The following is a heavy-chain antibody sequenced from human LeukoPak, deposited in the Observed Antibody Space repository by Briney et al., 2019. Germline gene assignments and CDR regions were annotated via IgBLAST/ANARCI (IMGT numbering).Heavy chain of an antibody. CDR1: GFTFSGYA. V-gene: IGHV3-23*01. J-gene: IGHJ4*02. Sequence: PGASLRPSCAASGFTFSGYAMSWVRQAPGKGLEWVSVIRGSGGSTYYADSVKGRFTISRDNSKNTLYLQMNSLRAEDTAVYYCAKDGNYYDSSGYSDWGQGTLVTVSS. CDR2: IRGSGGST. D-gene: IGHD3-22*01. CDR3: AKDGNYYDSSGYSD.